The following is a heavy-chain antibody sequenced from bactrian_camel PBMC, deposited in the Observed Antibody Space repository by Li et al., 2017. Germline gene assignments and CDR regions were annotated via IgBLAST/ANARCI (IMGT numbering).Heavy chain of an antibody. CDR2: IYTGSGNT. Sequence: VQLVESGGGLMQPGGSLRLSCAASGYTYGRNCMGWFRQAPGKEREGVASIYTGSGNTYYANSVKGRFTISLDNAKNTVYLQMNSLKPEDTAMFYCAARVGGGGISPLVSTYYKYWGQGTQVTVS. V-gene: IGHV3S40*01. D-gene: IGHD5*01. CDR1: GYTYGRNC. CDR3: AARVGGGGISPLVSTYYKY. J-gene: IGHJ4*01.